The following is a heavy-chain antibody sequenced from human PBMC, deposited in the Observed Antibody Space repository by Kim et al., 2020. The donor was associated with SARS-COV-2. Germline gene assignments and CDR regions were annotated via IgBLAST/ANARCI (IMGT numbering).Heavy chain of an antibody. CDR3: ARRTGTTFDNWFDP. V-gene: IGHV1-69*01. J-gene: IGHJ5*02. Sequence: AQKFQGRVTITADESTSTAYMELSSLRSEDTAVYYCARRTGTTFDNWFDPWGQGTLVTVSS. D-gene: IGHD1-1*01.